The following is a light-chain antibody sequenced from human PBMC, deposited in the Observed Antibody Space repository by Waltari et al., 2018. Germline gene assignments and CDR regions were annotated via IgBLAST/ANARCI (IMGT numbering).Light chain of an antibody. V-gene: IGLV2-14*03. Sequence: QSALTQPASVSGSPGQSITISCTGTSSAVGGYAYVSWYQQHPGKAPKPMIYDVNNRPSGVSSRFSGSKSGNTASLTISGLQAEDEADYYCNSYTTSSTRVFGGGTKLTVL. CDR3: NSYTTSSTRV. CDR2: DVN. CDR1: SSAVGGYAY. J-gene: IGLJ3*02.